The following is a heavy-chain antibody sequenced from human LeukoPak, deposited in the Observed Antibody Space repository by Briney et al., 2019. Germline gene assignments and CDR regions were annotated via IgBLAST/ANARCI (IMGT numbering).Heavy chain of an antibody. J-gene: IGHJ4*02. CDR1: GFIFNRYP. CDR2: ISEDTFRT. Sequence: GGSLRLSCAASGFIFNRYPMHWVRQGPGEGLEAVPAISEDTFRTYYARSVKGRFTVSRDNSKSTVFLHMDNLRVEDMGIYYCAKEDVGGFDAWGQGTLVTVSS. D-gene: IGHD5-24*01. CDR3: AKEDVGGFDA. V-gene: IGHV3-64*01.